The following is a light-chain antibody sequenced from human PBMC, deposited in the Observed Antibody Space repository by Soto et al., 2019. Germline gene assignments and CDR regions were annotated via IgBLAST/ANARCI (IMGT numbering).Light chain of an antibody. CDR1: QGVSDW. V-gene: IGKV1-12*01. CDR2: GSS. CDR3: QQANSYPWT. J-gene: IGKJ1*01. Sequence: DIQMTQSPAAVSASVGGGFTSTFRASQGVSDWVAWYQQKPGEAPKLLIYGSSSLLSGVPSRFSGTRSGTDFTLTISSLQPEDFATYYCQQANSYPWTFGQGTKVDI.